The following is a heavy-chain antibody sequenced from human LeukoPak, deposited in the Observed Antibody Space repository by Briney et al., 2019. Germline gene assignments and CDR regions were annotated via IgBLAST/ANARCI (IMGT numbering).Heavy chain of an antibody. CDR2: TSHDGNKK. CDR3: ARDADFFDSSGFYSLIDY. J-gene: IGHJ4*02. CDR1: EFSFSSYG. Sequence: GGSLRLSCAASEFSFSSYGMQWVRQAPGKGLEWVAVTSHDGNKKYYADSVKGRFTVSRDNSKNTLFLQLNSLRPEDTAIYYCARDADFFDSSGFYSLIDYWGQGTLVTVSS. D-gene: IGHD3-22*01. V-gene: IGHV3-30-3*01.